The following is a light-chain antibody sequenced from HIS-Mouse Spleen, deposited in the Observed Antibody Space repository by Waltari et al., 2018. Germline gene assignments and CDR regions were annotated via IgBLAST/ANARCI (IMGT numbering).Light chain of an antibody. V-gene: IGLV2-23*01. Sequence: QSALTPPASLSVSPCQSLTISCTGTTSVCGRSNLVSWYQHHPGKAPKLMIYEGSKRPSGVSNRFSGSKSGNTASLTISGLQAEDEADYYCCSYAGSSTYVFGTGTKVTVL. CDR3: CSYAGSSTYV. CDR2: EGS. CDR1: TSVCGRSNL. J-gene: IGLJ1*01.